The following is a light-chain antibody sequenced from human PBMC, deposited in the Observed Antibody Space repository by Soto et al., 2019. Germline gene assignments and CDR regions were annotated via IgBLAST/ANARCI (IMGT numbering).Light chain of an antibody. CDR3: QQLNRYPLT. Sequence: DIQLTQSPSFLSASVGDKVTITCRASQAISSSLAWYQQNPGKAPKLLIYAASTLQSGVPSRFSSSGSGTEFTLTISSLQPEDFATYYCQQLNRYPLTFGGGAKVEI. CDR2: AAS. J-gene: IGKJ4*02. CDR1: QAISSS. V-gene: IGKV1-9*01.